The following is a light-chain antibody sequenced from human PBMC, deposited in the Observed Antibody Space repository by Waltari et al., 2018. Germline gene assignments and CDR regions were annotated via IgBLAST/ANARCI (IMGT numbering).Light chain of an antibody. CDR2: DVS. CDR1: RSDVGGYNY. J-gene: IGLJ1*01. CDR3: SSYTSSSTLDV. V-gene: IGLV2-14*01. Sequence: SALTQPASVSGSPGQSITISCTGTRSDVGGYNYVSWYQQHPGKAPKLMIYDVSNRPSGVSNRFSGSKSGTTASLTISGLQAEDEADYYCSSYTSSSTLDVFGTGTKVTVL.